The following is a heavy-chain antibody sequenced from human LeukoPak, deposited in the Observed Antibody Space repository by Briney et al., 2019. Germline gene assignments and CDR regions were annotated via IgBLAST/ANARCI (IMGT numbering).Heavy chain of an antibody. Sequence: PSETLSLTCAVYGESLSKYYWTWIRQSPGKGLEWIGEINHRGSTNLNPSLKSRVTLSVDTSKNQFSLKLSSVTAADTAVYYCARGEDGDYYFQHWGQGTLVTVSS. J-gene: IGHJ1*01. V-gene: IGHV4-34*01. CDR3: ARGEDGDYYFQH. CDR2: INHRGST. D-gene: IGHD4-17*01. CDR1: GESLSKYY.